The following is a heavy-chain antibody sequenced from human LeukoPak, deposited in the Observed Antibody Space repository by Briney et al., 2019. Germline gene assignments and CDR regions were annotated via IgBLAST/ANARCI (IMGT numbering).Heavy chain of an antibody. CDR2: ISYSGST. J-gene: IGHJ4*02. Sequence: SETLSLTCTVSGGSISRYYWSWIRQPPGKGLEWIGYISYSGSTNYNPSLKSRVTISVDTSKNQFSLKLNSMTATDTAVYYCARHSGSYYDNYDYWGQGTLVTVSS. V-gene: IGHV4-59*08. CDR1: GGSISRYY. CDR3: ARHSGSYYDNYDY. D-gene: IGHD1-26*01.